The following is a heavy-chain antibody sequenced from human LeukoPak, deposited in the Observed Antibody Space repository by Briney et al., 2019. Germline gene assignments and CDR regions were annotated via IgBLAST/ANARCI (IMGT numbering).Heavy chain of an antibody. Sequence: ASVKVSCKASGYTFTSYGISWVRQAPGQGLEWMGWISAYNGNTNYAQKLQGRVTMTTDTSTSTAYIELRSLRSDDTAVYYCARAPLSGYPPGRVWGQGTTVTVSS. D-gene: IGHD3-10*01. CDR3: ARAPLSGYPPGRV. J-gene: IGHJ6*02. CDR1: GYTFTSYG. CDR2: ISAYNGNT. V-gene: IGHV1-18*01.